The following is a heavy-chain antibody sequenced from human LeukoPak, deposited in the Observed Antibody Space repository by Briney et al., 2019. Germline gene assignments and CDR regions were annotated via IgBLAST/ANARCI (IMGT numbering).Heavy chain of an antibody. J-gene: IGHJ5*02. Sequence: SETLSLTCTVSGGSISSYYWSWIRQPPGKGMEWIGYIHNSGSTNYNPSLTSRVTMSVDTSKNQLSLKLSSVTAADTAVYYCARDREYSSSGLVWFDPWGHGILVTVSS. CDR2: IHNSGST. CDR3: ARDREYSSSGLVWFDP. V-gene: IGHV4-59*01. CDR1: GGSISSYY. D-gene: IGHD6-6*01.